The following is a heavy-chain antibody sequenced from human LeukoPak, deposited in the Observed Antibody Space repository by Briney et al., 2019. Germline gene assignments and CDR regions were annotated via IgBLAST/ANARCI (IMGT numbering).Heavy chain of an antibody. Sequence: PGGSLRLSCASSGFTFRFYAVTWVRGSPGKGLEGVSAISGGGGTTYYAELVKGRFTISRNNSKNTLYLQVNSLRAEDTAVYYCAKKGGASSGYYSYNDYWGQGTLVTVSS. CDR1: GFTFRFYA. CDR2: ISGGGGTT. V-gene: IGHV3-23*01. D-gene: IGHD3-22*01. CDR3: AKKGGASSGYYSYNDY. J-gene: IGHJ4*02.